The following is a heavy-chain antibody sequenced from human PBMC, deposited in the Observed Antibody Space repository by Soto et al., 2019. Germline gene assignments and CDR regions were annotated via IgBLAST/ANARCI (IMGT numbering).Heavy chain of an antibody. CDR1: GYTFTSYF. CDR3: ARADYAGRIYFHH. J-gene: IGHJ1*01. CDR2: INPSGGST. V-gene: IGHV1-46*01. Sequence: ASVKVPCKASGYTFTSYFIHCVRQAPGQGLEWMGIINPSGGSTSYAQKFQGRVTMNRDTSTSTVDMELSSLRSEYAAVYYCARADYAGRIYFHHWGQGTLVTVSS. D-gene: IGHD4-17*01.